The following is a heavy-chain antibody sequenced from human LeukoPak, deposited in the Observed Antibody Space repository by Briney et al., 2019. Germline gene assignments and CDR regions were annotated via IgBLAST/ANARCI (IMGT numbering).Heavy chain of an antibody. CDR2: ITSASTSI. Sequence: SGGSLRLSCAASGFDFSGYSMTWVRQGPGKGLEWVSSITSASTSIYYADSVRGRFIISRDNAKNSLYLQMNSLRAEDTGVYYCAPAGGISTRYLDYWGQGTLVAVSS. CDR3: APAGGISTRYLDY. J-gene: IGHJ4*02. D-gene: IGHD1-26*01. CDR1: GFDFSGYS. V-gene: IGHV3-21*03.